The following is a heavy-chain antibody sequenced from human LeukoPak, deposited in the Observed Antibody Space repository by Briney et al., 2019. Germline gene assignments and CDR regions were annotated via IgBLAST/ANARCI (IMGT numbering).Heavy chain of an antibody. D-gene: IGHD3-9*01. CDR2: ISAYNGNT. CDR3: ARGAVLRYFDRDDAFDI. CDR1: GYTFTSYG. Sequence: ASVKVSCKASGYTFTSYGISWVRQAPGQGLEWMGWISAYNGNTNYAQKLQGRVTMTTDTSTSTAYMELRSLRSDDTAVYYCARGAVLRYFDRDDAFDIWGQGTVVTVSS. V-gene: IGHV1-18*01. J-gene: IGHJ3*02.